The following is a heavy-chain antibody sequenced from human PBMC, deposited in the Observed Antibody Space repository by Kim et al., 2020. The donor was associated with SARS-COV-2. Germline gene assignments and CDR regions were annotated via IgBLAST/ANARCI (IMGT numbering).Heavy chain of an antibody. CDR3: AGVAPVWGVNGGNLDY. CDR2: IYSGGST. D-gene: IGHD3-10*01. J-gene: IGHJ4*02. CDR1: GFTVSSNY. Sequence: GGSLRLSCAASGFTVSSNYMSWVRQAPGKGLEWVSVIYSGGSTYYSDSVKGRFTISRDNSKNTLYLQINSLRAEDTAVDYCAGVAPVWGVNGGNLDYWGQGTLVTVSS. V-gene: IGHV3-53*01.